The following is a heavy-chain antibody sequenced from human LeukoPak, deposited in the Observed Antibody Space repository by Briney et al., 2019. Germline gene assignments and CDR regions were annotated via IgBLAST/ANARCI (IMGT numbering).Heavy chain of an antibody. CDR1: GYTFTSYA. Sequence: ASVKVSCKASGYTFTSYAMHWVRQAPGQRLEWMGWINAGSGNTKYSRKFQGRVTITRDTSASTAYMELSSLRSEDTAVYYCARGATVTTWSYYYGMDVWGQGTTVTVSS. D-gene: IGHD4-17*01. V-gene: IGHV1-3*01. CDR3: ARGATVTTWSYYYGMDV. CDR2: INAGSGNT. J-gene: IGHJ6*02.